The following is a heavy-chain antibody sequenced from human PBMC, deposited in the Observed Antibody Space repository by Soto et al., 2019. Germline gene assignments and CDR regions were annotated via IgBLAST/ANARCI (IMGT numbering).Heavy chain of an antibody. J-gene: IGHJ4*02. CDR2: ISYDGSNK. D-gene: IGHD1-26*01. CDR1: GFTFSSYA. V-gene: IGHV3-30-3*01. CDR3: ARESGGIVRY. Sequence: QVQLVESGGGVVQPGRSLRLSCAASGFTFSSYAMHWVRQAPGKGLEWVAVISYDGSNKYYADSVKGRFTISRDNSKNTLYLQMNSLRAEDTAVYYCARESGGIVRYRGQGTLVTVSS.